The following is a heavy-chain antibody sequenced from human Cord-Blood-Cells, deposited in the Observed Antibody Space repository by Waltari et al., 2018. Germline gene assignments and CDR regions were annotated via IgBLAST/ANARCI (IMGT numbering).Heavy chain of an antibody. D-gene: IGHD7-27*01. V-gene: IGHV1-69*04. CDR2: IIPILGIA. CDR1: GGAFSSFA. J-gene: IGHJ2*01. CDR3: ARRTGDLGWYFDL. Sequence: QVQLVQSRAAVKNPRSSVKDSCKASGGAFSSFAISWARQAPGQGLEWMGRIIPILGIANYEQKFQGRVTITADKSTSTAYMELSSLRSEDTAVYYCARRTGDLGWYFDLWGRGTLVTVSS.